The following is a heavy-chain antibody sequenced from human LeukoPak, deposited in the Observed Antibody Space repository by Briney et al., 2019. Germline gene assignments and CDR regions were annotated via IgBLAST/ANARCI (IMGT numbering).Heavy chain of an antibody. CDR1: GYSFTSYW. CDR3: ARHGRWLPAALDY. V-gene: IGHV5-51*01. J-gene: IGHJ4*02. D-gene: IGHD3-22*01. Sequence: GESLKISCKGSGYSFTSYWIGWVRQLPGEGLEWMGIIYPGDSDTRYSPSFQGQVTISADKSISTAYLQWSSLKASDTAMYYCARHGRWLPAALDYWGQGALVTVSS. CDR2: IYPGDSDT.